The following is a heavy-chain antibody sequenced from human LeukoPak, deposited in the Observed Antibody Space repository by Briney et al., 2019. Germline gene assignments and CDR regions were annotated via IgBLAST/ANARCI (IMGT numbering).Heavy chain of an antibody. Sequence: GESLKISCKGSGYRFTTYWIGWVRQMPGKGLEWMGIIYPDDSDTRYSPSFQGQVTISADKSINTAYLQWNSLKAADTAMYYCARRGFYGSNLYYAVDVWGQGTTVTVSS. J-gene: IGHJ6*02. CDR1: GYRFTTYW. CDR3: ARRGFYGSNLYYAVDV. D-gene: IGHD4-23*01. V-gene: IGHV5-51*01. CDR2: IYPDDSDT.